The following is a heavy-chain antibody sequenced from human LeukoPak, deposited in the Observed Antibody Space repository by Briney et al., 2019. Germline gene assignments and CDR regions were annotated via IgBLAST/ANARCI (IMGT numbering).Heavy chain of an antibody. J-gene: IGHJ4*02. Sequence: ASVKVSCKASGYTFTGYYMHWVRQAPGQGLEWMGWINPNSGGTNYTQKSQGRVTMTRDTSISTAYMELSRLRSDDTAVYYCAREKSRSYYYFDYWGQGTLVTVSS. D-gene: IGHD1-26*01. CDR3: AREKSRSYYYFDY. V-gene: IGHV1-2*02. CDR2: INPNSGGT. CDR1: GYTFTGYY.